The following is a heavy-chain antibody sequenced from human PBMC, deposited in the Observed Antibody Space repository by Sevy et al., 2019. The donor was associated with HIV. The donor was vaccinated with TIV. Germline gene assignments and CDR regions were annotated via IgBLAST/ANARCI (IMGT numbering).Heavy chain of an antibody. CDR2: ISSSSSYI. D-gene: IGHD2-15*01. CDR1: GFTFSSYS. J-gene: IGHJ5*02. V-gene: IGHV3-21*01. CDR3: ASLMVVAAPNWFDP. Sequence: GGSLRLSCAASGFTFSSYSMNWVRQAPGKGLEWVSSISSSSSYIYYADSVKGRFTISRDNAKNSLYLQMNSLRAEDTAVYYCASLMVVAAPNWFDPWGQGTLVTVSS.